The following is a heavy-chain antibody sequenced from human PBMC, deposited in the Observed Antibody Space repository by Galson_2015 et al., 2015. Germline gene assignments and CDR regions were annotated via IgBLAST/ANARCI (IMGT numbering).Heavy chain of an antibody. CDR3: ARGWGYLDY. D-gene: IGHD3-16*01. CDR2: IKKDGSER. V-gene: IGHV3-7*01. J-gene: IGHJ4*02. Sequence: RLSCAASGFTFSTYWMDWVRQAPGKGLEWVATIKKDGSERYYVDSVKGRFTISRDNAKNSLFLQMSSLRVEDTAVYYCARGWGYLDYWGQGTLVTVSS. CDR1: GFTFSTYW.